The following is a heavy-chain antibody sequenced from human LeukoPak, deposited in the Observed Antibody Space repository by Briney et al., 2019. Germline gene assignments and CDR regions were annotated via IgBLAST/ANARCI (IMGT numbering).Heavy chain of an antibody. CDR1: GYTFTGYY. Sequence: ASVKVSCKASGYTFTGYYLHWVRQAPGQGLEWMGWINPNSGGTNYAQKFQGRVTMTRDTSISTAYMELYSLTSDDTAVYYCANVYSNYWEWEYRGQGTLVTVSS. CDR2: INPNSGGT. D-gene: IGHD1-26*01. V-gene: IGHV1-2*02. J-gene: IGHJ4*02. CDR3: ANVYSNYWEWEY.